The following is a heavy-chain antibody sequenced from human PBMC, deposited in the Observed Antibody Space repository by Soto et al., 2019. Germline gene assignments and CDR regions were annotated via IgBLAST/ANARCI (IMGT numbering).Heavy chain of an antibody. J-gene: IGHJ6*02. Sequence: GSLRLSCAASGFTFSSYSMNWVRQAPGKGLEWVSSISSSSSYIYYADSVKGRFTISRDNAKNSLYLQMNSLRAEDTAVYYCARERDYDILTGYYIPYYGMDVWGQGTTVTVSS. CDR2: ISSSSSYI. CDR1: GFTFSSYS. D-gene: IGHD3-9*01. V-gene: IGHV3-21*01. CDR3: ARERDYDILTGYYIPYYGMDV.